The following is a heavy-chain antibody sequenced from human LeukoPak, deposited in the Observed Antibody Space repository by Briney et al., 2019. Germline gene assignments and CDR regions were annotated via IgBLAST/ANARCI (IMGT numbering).Heavy chain of an antibody. CDR1: GITFSSYA. D-gene: IGHD2-2*01. Sequence: AGGSLRLSCAASGITFSSYAMHWVRQAPGKGLEWVAVISYDGSNKYYADSVKGRLTISRDNSKNTLYLQMNSLRAEDTAVYYCARVMGRYCSSTSCYVDYWGQGTLVTVSS. CDR2: ISYDGSNK. CDR3: ARVMGRYCSSTSCYVDY. J-gene: IGHJ4*02. V-gene: IGHV3-30*04.